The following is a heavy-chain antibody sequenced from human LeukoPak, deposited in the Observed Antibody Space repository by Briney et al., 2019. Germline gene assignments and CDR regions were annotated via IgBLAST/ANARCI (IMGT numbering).Heavy chain of an antibody. Sequence: SETLSLTCTVSGGSISGYYWNWIRQPPGKGLEWIGSIYYSGSTYYNPSLKSRVTISVDTSKNQFSLKLSSVTAADTAVYYCARDTGYCSGGSCYSRDYYYYYGMDVWGQGTTVTVSS. CDR1: GGSISGYY. V-gene: IGHV4-59*12. D-gene: IGHD2-15*01. CDR3: ARDTGYCSGGSCYSRDYYYYYGMDV. J-gene: IGHJ6*02. CDR2: IYYSGST.